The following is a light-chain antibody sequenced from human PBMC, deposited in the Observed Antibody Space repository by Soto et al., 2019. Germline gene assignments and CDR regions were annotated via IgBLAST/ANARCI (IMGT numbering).Light chain of an antibody. V-gene: IGLV2-23*01. CDR2: YNN. Sequence: QSALTQPASVSGSPGQSITISCAGTSSDVGNYNVVSWYQQHPGKAPKLMIYYNNKRPSGLSNRFSCSMAGNTSSLTISGLHACDEAEYHCCSYANGNIYVFSTGTKVTVL. J-gene: IGLJ1*01. CDR3: CSYANGNIYV. CDR1: SSDVGNYNV.